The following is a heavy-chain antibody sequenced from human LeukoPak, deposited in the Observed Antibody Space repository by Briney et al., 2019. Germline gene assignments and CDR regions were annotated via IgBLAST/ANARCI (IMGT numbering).Heavy chain of an antibody. J-gene: IGHJ4*02. CDR3: AKNEEGISMVRGVIPH. CDR2: IRYDGSNK. CDR1: GFTFNSYG. Sequence: GGSLRLSCAASGFTFNSYGMHWVRQAPGKGLEWVAFIRYDGSNKYYADSVKGRFTISRDNSKNTLYLQMNSLRAEDTAVYYCAKNEEGISMVRGVIPHWGQGTLVTVSS. D-gene: IGHD3-10*01. V-gene: IGHV3-30*02.